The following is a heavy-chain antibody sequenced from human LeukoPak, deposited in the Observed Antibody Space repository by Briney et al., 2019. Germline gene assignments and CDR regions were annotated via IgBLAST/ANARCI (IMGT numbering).Heavy chain of an antibody. V-gene: IGHV4-39*07. CDR1: GGSISSSSYY. J-gene: IGHJ5*02. D-gene: IGHD1-26*01. CDR2: IYYSGST. Sequence: PSETLSLTCTVSGGSISSSSYYWGWIRQPPGKGLEWIGSIYYSGSTYYNPSLKSRVTISVDTSKNQFSLKLSSVTAADTAVYYCARDGVGAKYWFDPWGQGTLVTVSS. CDR3: ARDGVGAKYWFDP.